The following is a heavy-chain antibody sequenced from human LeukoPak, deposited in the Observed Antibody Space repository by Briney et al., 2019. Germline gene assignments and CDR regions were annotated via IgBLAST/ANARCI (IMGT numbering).Heavy chain of an antibody. D-gene: IGHD2-2*01. CDR2: ISAYNGNT. CDR1: GYTVTSYG. Sequence: GASVKVSCKASGYTVTSYGISWVRHATGQALEWMVLISAYNGNTNYAQKLQGRVTMTTDTSTRTDYMELRSLRSDDTAVYYCARDRRVVPAALNNFDYWGQGTLVTVSS. J-gene: IGHJ4*02. V-gene: IGHV1-18*01. CDR3: ARDRRVVPAALNNFDY.